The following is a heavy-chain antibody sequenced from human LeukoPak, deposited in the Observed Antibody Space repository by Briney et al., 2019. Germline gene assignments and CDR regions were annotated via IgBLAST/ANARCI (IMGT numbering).Heavy chain of an antibody. CDR3: TLTTFGVGYYFDS. D-gene: IGHD1/OR15-1a*01. J-gene: IGHJ4*02. CDR1: GFTLHSYY. V-gene: IGHV3-30*03. Sequence: GGSLRLSCPNSGFTLHSYYSLRVRQAPGKGLEWVALISYDGINQYYADSVKGRFIISRDNSKNTLYLELNSLRLEDTAVYYCTLTTFGVGYYFDSCGEGALVTVSS. CDR2: ISYDGINQ.